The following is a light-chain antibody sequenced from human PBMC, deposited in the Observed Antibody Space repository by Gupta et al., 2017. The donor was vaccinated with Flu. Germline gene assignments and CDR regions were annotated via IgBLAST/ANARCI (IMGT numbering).Light chain of an antibody. Sequence: EIVLTQSPGPLSLSPGEIATLSCRASQSVGSSLAWYQQKPGQAPSLLIYCASNRATGIPDRFSGSGSGTDFTLTINRLEPEDFAVYSCQQYGRAPGTFGPGTKVDIK. CDR1: QSVGSS. V-gene: IGKV3-20*01. J-gene: IGKJ3*01. CDR2: CAS. CDR3: QQYGRAPGT.